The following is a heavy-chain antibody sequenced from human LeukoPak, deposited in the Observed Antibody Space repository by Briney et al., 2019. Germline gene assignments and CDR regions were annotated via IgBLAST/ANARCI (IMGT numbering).Heavy chain of an antibody. J-gene: IGHJ4*02. CDR2: ISGDGGST. D-gene: IGHD3-22*01. CDR3: AKDYYDSSGYPTLGY. Sequence: GGSLRLSCAASGFTFDDYAMHWVRHAPGKGLEWVSLISGDGGSTYYADSVKGRFTISRDNSKNSLYLQMNSLRTEDTALYYCAKDYYDSSGYPTLGYWGQGTLVTVSS. V-gene: IGHV3-43*02. CDR1: GFTFDDYA.